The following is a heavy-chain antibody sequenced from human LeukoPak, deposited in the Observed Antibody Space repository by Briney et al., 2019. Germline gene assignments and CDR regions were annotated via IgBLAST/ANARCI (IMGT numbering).Heavy chain of an antibody. J-gene: IGHJ3*02. CDR3: AREGTYDSSGLAIDI. Sequence: GGSLRLSCAASGFTFSSYSMNWVRQAPGKGLEWVSSISSSSYIYYADSVKGRFTISRDNAKNSLYLQMNSLRAEDTAVYYCAREGTYDSSGLAIDIWGQGTMVTVSS. CDR2: ISSSSYI. D-gene: IGHD3-22*01. V-gene: IGHV3-21*01. CDR1: GFTFSSYS.